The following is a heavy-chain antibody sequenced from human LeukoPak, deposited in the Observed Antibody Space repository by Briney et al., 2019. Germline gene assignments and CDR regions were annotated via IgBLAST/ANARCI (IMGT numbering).Heavy chain of an antibody. J-gene: IGHJ4*02. CDR3: AREYASWGSRYFDY. CDR2: IIPIFGTA. D-gene: IGHD7-27*01. V-gene: IGHV1-69*06. CDR1: GGTFSSYA. Sequence: SVKVSCKASGGTFSSYAISWVRQAPGQGLERMGGIIPIFGTANYAQKFQGRVTITADKSTSTAYMELSSLRSEDTAVYYCAREYASWGSRYFDYWGQGTLVTVSS.